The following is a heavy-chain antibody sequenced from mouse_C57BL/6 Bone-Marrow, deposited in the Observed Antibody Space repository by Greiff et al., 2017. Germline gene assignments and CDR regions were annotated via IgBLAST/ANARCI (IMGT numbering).Heavy chain of an antibody. Sequence: EVQVVASGGGLVKPGGSLKLSCAASGFTFSDYGMHWVRQAPETGLEWVAYISSGSSTIYYADTVTGRFTISGDNAKNTLFLQMTSLRSEDTAMYYCATLYYYGSSRYWYFDVWGTGTTVTVSS. V-gene: IGHV5-17*01. J-gene: IGHJ1*03. CDR1: GFTFSDYG. CDR3: ATLYYYGSSRYWYFDV. CDR2: ISSGSSTI. D-gene: IGHD1-1*01.